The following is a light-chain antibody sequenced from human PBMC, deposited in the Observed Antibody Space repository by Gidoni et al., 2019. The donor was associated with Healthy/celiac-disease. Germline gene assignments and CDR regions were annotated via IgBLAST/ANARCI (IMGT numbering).Light chain of an antibody. V-gene: IGKV1-39*01. J-gene: IGKJ1*01. CDR2: AAS. CDR1: QSISSY. CDR3: QQSYSTPTRT. Sequence: DIQMTQSPSSLSASVGDRVTITCRASQSISSYLNWYQQKPGKAPKLLIYAASSLQSGVPSRFSGSGSGTDFTLTISSLQPEDFATYYCQQSYSTPTRTFXXXTKVEIK.